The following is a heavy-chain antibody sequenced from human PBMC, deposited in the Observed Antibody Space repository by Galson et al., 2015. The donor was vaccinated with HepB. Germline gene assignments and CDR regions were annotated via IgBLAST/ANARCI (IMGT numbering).Heavy chain of an antibody. CDR2: IYSGGDT. J-gene: IGHJ4*02. CDR3: AGSYSNSWHNFVY. Sequence: SLRLSCAASGFTVSNSYMSWVRQAPGKGLEWVSVIYSGGDTYYADSVKGRFTISRDNSKNTLYLQMNSLRGEDTAVYYCAGSYSNSWHNFVYWGQGTLVSVSS. V-gene: IGHV3-53*05. D-gene: IGHD6-13*01. CDR1: GFTVSNSY.